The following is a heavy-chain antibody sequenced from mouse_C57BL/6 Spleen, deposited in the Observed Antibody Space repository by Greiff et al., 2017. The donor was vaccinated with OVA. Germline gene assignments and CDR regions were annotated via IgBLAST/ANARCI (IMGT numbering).Heavy chain of an antibody. V-gene: IGHV1-81*01. D-gene: IGHD1-1*01. CDR3: ARGITTVPYYFYY. J-gene: IGHJ2*01. Sequence: QVQLQQSGAELARPGASVKLSCKASGYTFTSYGISWVKQRPGQGLAWIGEIYPRSGNHYYNEKFKGKATLTADKSSSTAYMELRSLTSEDSSVYFGARGITTVPYYFYYWGQGTTLTVSS. CDR2: IYPRSGNH. CDR1: GYTFTSYG.